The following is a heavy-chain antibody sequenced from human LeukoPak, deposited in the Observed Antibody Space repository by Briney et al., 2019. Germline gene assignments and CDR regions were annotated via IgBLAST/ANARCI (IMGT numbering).Heavy chain of an antibody. V-gene: IGHV1-8*01. J-gene: IGHJ4*02. CDR2: MNPNSGNT. D-gene: IGHD3-10*01. CDR1: GYTFTSYD. CDR3: AREHPLTGGFGEFGYFDY. Sequence: ASVKVSCKASGYTFTSYDINWVRQATGQGLEWMGWMNPNSGNTGYAQKFQGRVTMTRNTSISTAYMELSRLRSDDTAVYYCAREHPLTGGFGEFGYFDYWGQGTLVTVSS.